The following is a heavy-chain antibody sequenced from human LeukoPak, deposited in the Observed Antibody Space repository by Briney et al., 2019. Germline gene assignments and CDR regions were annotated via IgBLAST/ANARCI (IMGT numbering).Heavy chain of an antibody. CDR1: GGPFRINNW. V-gene: IGHV4-4*02. Sequence: SETLSLTCAVWGGPFRINNWLSSLRPRPGNGLGWIGEIYHRGSTNYNPSLKSRVTISVDKSKNQLSLKLSPVTAADTAVYYFANSDRCGSARQIAYWGQGTLVTVSS. CDR2: IYHRGST. J-gene: IGHJ4*02. D-gene: IGHD3-22*01. CDR3: ANSDRCGSARQIAY.